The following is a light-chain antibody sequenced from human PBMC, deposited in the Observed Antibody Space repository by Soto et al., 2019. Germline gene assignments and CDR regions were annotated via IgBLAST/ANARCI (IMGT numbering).Light chain of an antibody. CDR2: DAS. Sequence: EIVMTQSPATLSVSPGEGATLSCRASQSIRSTLAWYQQKPGQSPRLPIYDASTRATGVPGRFSGRGSGTEFTLTISSLQSEDFELYYCQQYNNWPLTFGQGTRLEIK. CDR3: QQYNNWPLT. CDR1: QSIRST. J-gene: IGKJ5*01. V-gene: IGKV3-15*01.